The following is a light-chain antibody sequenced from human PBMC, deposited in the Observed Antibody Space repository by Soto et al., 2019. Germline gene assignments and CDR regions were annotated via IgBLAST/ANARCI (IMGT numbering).Light chain of an antibody. V-gene: IGKV3-11*01. CDR1: QNIGRY. J-gene: IGKJ4*01. Sequence: EIVLTQSPATLSLSPGERATLSCRASQNIGRYLAWYQQTPGQVPRLLIYDVSDRATGIPAIFSGSVSGTDFTLTISSLEPEDFAVYFCQQRMSWPLTFGGGTKVESK. CDR3: QQRMSWPLT. CDR2: DVS.